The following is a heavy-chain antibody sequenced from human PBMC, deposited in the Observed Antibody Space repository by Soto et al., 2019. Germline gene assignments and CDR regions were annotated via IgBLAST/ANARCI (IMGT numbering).Heavy chain of an antibody. CDR3: ATPGYCSSTSCLQSPLDY. V-gene: IGHV3-30*03. Sequence: GGSLRLSCAASGFTFSSYGMHWVRQAPCKGLEWVAVISYDGSNKYYADSVKGRFTISRDNSKNTLYLQMNSLRAEDTAVYYCATPGYCSSTSCLQSPLDYWGQGTLVTVSS. D-gene: IGHD2-2*01. J-gene: IGHJ4*02. CDR2: ISYDGSNK. CDR1: GFTFSSYG.